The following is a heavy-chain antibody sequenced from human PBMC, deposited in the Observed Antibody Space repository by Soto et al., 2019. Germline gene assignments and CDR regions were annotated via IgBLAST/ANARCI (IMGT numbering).Heavy chain of an antibody. J-gene: IGHJ4*02. D-gene: IGHD1-26*01. Sequence: QVQLVQSGAEVKKPGSSVKVSCKASGGTFISYAISWVRQAPGQGLEWMGGIIPIFGTANYAQKFQGRVTITADEATSTAYMELRSLRSEETAVYYCAREPYSGSYSVVFGYWGQGTMVTVSS. V-gene: IGHV1-69*01. CDR1: GGTFISYA. CDR2: IIPIFGTA. CDR3: AREPYSGSYSVVFGY.